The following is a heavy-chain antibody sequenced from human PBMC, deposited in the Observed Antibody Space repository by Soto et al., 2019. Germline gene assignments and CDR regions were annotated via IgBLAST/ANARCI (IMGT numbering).Heavy chain of an antibody. CDR3: AKGSAARPSYFDY. D-gene: IGHD6-6*01. CDR1: GFTFSSYG. CDR2: ISYDGSNK. Sequence: GGSLRLSCAASGFTFSSYGMHWVRQAPGKGLEWVAVISYDGSNKYYADSVKGRFTISRDNSKNTLYLQMNSLRAEDTAVYYCAKGSAARPSYFDYWGQGTLVTVSS. J-gene: IGHJ4*02. V-gene: IGHV3-30*18.